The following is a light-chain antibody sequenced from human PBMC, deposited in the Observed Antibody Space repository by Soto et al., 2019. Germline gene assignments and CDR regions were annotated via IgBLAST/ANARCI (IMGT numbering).Light chain of an antibody. J-gene: IGLJ1*01. Sequence: QSALTQPASRSGSPGQSITISCTGSSSDIGSYNYVSWYQHHPGKAPKLLIYDVTTRPSGISNRFSGSKSGHTASLTISGLQAEDGADYYCASYVSSSDVFVFGPGTKLTVL. CDR3: ASYVSSSDVFV. CDR2: DVT. CDR1: SSDIGSYNY. V-gene: IGLV2-14*03.